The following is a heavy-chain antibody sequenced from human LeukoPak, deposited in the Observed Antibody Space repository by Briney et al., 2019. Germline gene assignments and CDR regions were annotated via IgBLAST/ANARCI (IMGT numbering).Heavy chain of an antibody. V-gene: IGHV3-23*01. CDR2: ISGSGGST. D-gene: IGHD3-22*01. CDR1: GFTFSSYS. CDR3: AKDMGGGGYSVDGAFDI. Sequence: PGGSLRLSCAASGFTFSSYSMNWVRQAPGKGLEWVSAISGSGGSTYYADSVKGRFTISRDNSKNTLYLQMNSLRAEDTAVYYCAKDMGGGGYSVDGAFDIWGQGTMVTVSS. J-gene: IGHJ3*02.